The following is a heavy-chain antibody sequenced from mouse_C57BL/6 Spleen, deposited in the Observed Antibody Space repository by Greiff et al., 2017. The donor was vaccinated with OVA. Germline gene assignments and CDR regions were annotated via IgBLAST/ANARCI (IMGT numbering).Heavy chain of an antibody. D-gene: IGHD2-1*01. J-gene: IGHJ3*01. CDR3: ARYSNYWDWFAD. CDR2: IRNKANGYTT. V-gene: IGHV7-3*01. CDR1: GFTFTDYY. Sequence: EVMLVESGGGLVQPGGSLSLSCAASGFTFTDYYMSWVRQPPGKALEWLGFIRNKANGYTTEYSASVKGRFTISRDNSLSILYLQMNALIAEDSAIYYCARYSNYWDWFADWGQGTLVTVSA.